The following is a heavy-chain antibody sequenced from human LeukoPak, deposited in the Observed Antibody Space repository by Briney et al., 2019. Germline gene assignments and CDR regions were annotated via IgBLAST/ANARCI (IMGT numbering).Heavy chain of an antibody. J-gene: IGHJ4*02. V-gene: IGHV1-46*01. CDR1: GYTFTSYY. CDR2: INPSGGST. Sequence: GASVKVSCKASGYTFTSYYMHWVRQAPGQGLEWMGIINPSGGSTSYAQKFQGRVTMTRDTSTSTVYMELSSLRSEDTAVYYCARVPEDIVVVPAAMPLGYWGQGTLVTVSS. CDR3: ARVPEDIVVVPAAMPLGY. D-gene: IGHD2-2*01.